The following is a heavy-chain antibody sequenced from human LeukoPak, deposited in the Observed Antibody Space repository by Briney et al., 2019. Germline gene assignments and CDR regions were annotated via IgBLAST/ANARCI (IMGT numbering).Heavy chain of an antibody. CDR3: ARDDIVVVPAAMGRRYYYYHMDV. D-gene: IGHD2-2*01. CDR1: GFTFSDYY. Sequence: GGSLRLSCAASGFTFSDYYMSWIRQAPGKGLEWVSYISGSGSTIYYADSVKGRFTISRDNAKNSLYLQMNSLRAEDTAVYYCARDDIVVVPAAMGRRYYYYHMDVWGKGTTVTVSS. J-gene: IGHJ6*03. CDR2: ISGSGSTI. V-gene: IGHV3-11*04.